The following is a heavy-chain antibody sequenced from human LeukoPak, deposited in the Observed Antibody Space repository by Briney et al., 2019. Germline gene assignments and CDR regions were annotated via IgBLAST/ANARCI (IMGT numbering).Heavy chain of an antibody. V-gene: IGHV3-21*01. J-gene: IGHJ4*02. Sequence: GGSLRLSCAASGFTFNSYSMNWVRQAPGKGLEWVSSISSSSSYIYYADSVKGRFTISRDNAKNSLYLQMNSLRAEDTAVYYCARVGVFGLLWFGEIDYWGQGTLVTVSS. CDR3: ARVGVFGLLWFGEIDY. CDR2: ISSSSSYI. D-gene: IGHD3-10*01. CDR1: GFTFNSYS.